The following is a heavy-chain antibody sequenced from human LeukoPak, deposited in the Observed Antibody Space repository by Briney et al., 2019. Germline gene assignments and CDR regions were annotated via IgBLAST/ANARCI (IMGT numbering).Heavy chain of an antibody. Sequence: GSLRLSCAASGFTFSSYWMHWVRQAPGKGLVWVSRINSDGSSTSYADSVKGRFTISRDNAKNTLYLQMNSLRAEDTAVYYCSIGYYGSGSYPEFDYWGQGTLVTVSS. CDR2: INSDGSST. J-gene: IGHJ4*02. V-gene: IGHV3-74*01. CDR3: SIGYYGSGSYPEFDY. D-gene: IGHD3-10*01. CDR1: GFTFSSYW.